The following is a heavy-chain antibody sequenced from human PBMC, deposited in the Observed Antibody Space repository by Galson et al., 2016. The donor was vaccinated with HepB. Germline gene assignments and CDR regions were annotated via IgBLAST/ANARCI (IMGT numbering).Heavy chain of an antibody. Sequence: SLRLSCAASGFTFSTSWMHWVRQAPGEGLVSVSRINSDGSSTDYADSVKGRFTISRDNARNTLYLQMNSLRAEDTAVYYCATSVYGNGYDWGQGTLVTVSS. J-gene: IGHJ4*02. CDR3: ATSVYGNGYD. CDR1: GFTFSTSW. D-gene: IGHD4-11*01. CDR2: INSDGSST. V-gene: IGHV3-74*01.